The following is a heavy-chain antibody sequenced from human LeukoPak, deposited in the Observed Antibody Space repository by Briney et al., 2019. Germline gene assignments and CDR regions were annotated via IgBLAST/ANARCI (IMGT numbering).Heavy chain of an antibody. V-gene: IGHV3-74*01. CDR3: ARDPGYSNFDY. CDR2: INSDGTST. J-gene: IGHJ4*02. CDR1: GFTFSSYA. Sequence: PGGSLRLSCAASGFTFSSYAMSWVRQAPGKGLEWVSRINSDGTSTTYADSVKGRFTISRDNAKNTLYLQMNSLRADDTAMYYCARDPGYSNFDYWGQGTLVTVSS. D-gene: IGHD4-11*01.